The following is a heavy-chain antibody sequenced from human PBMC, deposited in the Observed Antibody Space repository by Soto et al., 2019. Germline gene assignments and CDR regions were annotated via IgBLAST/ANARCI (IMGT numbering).Heavy chain of an antibody. CDR2: IIPLLNTP. V-gene: IGHV1-69*01. CDR3: ARESSSPNYYYYGMDV. J-gene: IGHJ6*02. CDR1: GGTFNSYA. Sequence: QVQLVQSGAEVKKPGSSVKVSCRASGGTFNSYAVSWVRQAPGQGLEWMGVIIPLLNTPKYVQKFQGRVTITADASATTAYMELSSLRSDDTAVYYCARESSSPNYYYYGMDVWGQGTTVTVSS. D-gene: IGHD6-6*01.